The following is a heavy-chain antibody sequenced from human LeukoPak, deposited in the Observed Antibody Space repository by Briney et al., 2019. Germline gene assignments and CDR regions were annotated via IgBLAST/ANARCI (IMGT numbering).Heavy chain of an antibody. V-gene: IGHV3-30*17. CDR2: ISKDGSKT. Sequence: GRSLRLSCAASGFTFSDHVMYWVRQAPGMGLEWVAVISKDGSKTFYAGSVEGRLTFSRDNSENTLYLQMNYLKPEDTAVYYCAKDEGTIWNSKNDPFDIWGQGTMVTVSS. D-gene: IGHD1-7*01. J-gene: IGHJ3*02. CDR3: AKDEGTIWNSKNDPFDI. CDR1: GFTFSDHV.